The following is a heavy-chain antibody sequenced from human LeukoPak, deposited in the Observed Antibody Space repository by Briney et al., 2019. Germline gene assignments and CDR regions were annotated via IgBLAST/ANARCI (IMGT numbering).Heavy chain of an antibody. CDR2: ISGSGFT. V-gene: IGHV3-23*01. CDR3: AKDRDFWSGYPLDY. Sequence: GGSLRLSCAASGFTFSSYAMSWVRQAPGKGLEWVSAISGSGFTDYADSVKGRFIISRDNSKNTLCLQMNSLRDEDTAVYYCAKDRDFWSGYPLDYWGQGTLVTVPS. J-gene: IGHJ4*02. D-gene: IGHD3-3*01. CDR1: GFTFSSYA.